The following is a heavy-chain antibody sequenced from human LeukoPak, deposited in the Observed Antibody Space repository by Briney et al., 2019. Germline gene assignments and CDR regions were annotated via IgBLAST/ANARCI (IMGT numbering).Heavy chain of an antibody. V-gene: IGHV4-59*08. CDR3: ARHSKTYRLLQGWFDP. CDR2: IYYSGST. Sequence: PSETLSLTCTVSGGSISSYYWSWIRQPPGKGLEWIGYIYYSGSTNYNPSLKSRVTISVDTSKNQFSLKLSSVTAADTAVYYCARHSKTYRLLQGWFDPWGQGTLATVSS. D-gene: IGHD1-14*01. J-gene: IGHJ5*02. CDR1: GGSISSYY.